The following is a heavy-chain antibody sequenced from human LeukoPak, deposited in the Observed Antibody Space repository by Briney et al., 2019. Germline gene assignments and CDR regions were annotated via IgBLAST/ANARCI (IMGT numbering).Heavy chain of an antibody. CDR2: ISSSGSDI. V-gene: IGHV3-48*03. D-gene: IGHD6-13*01. CDR1: GFTFSNYE. Sequence: PGGSLRLSCAASGFTFSNYEMHWVRQAPGKGLEWVSYISSSGSDIYYADSVKGRFTISRDNAKNSLYLQMNSLRVEDTALYYCVKGRDSSTWYPFDSWGQGTLVTVSS. CDR3: VKGRDSSTWYPFDS. J-gene: IGHJ5*01.